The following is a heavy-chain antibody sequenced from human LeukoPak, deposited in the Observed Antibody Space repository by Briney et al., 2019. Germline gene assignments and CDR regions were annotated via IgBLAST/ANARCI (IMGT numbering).Heavy chain of an antibody. CDR2: MNPNSGNT. Sequence: GASVKVSCKASGYTFTSYDINWVRQATGQGLEWMGWMNPNSGNTGYAQKFQGRVTMTRNTSISTAYMELSSLRSEDTAVYYCAREFDYYYGVDVWGQGTTVTVSS. D-gene: IGHD3-10*01. CDR3: AREFDYYYGVDV. J-gene: IGHJ6*02. CDR1: GYTFTSYD. V-gene: IGHV1-8*01.